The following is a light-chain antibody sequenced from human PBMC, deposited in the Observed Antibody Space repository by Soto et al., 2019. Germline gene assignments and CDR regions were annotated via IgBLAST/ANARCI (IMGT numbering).Light chain of an antibody. CDR2: AAS. CDR1: QGIRND. CDR3: QKYNSAPPNT. V-gene: IGKV1-27*01. J-gene: IGKJ4*01. Sequence: DIQMTQSPSSLSASVGDRVTITCRASQGIRNDLAWYQQKPGKVPKLLIYAASTLQSGVPSRFSGSGSGTDFTLTINSLQPEDVATYYCQKYNSAPPNTFGGGTKVEIK.